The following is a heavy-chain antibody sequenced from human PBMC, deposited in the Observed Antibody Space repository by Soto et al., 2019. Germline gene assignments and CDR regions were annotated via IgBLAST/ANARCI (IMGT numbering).Heavy chain of an antibody. CDR1: GFSLSTSGVG. J-gene: IGHJ4*02. Sequence: SGPTLVNPTQTLTLTCTFSGFSLSTSGVGVGWIRQPPGKALEWLALIYWNDDKRYSPSLKSRLTITKDTSKNQVVLTMTNMDPVDTATYYCAHSGAKRWLQLRYYFDYWGQGTLVTVSS. CDR3: AHSGAKRWLQLRYYFDY. CDR2: IYWNDDK. V-gene: IGHV2-5*01. D-gene: IGHD5-12*01.